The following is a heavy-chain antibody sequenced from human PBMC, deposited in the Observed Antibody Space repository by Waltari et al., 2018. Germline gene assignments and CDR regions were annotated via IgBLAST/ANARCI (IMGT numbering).Heavy chain of an antibody. CDR2: IKQDGSEK. J-gene: IGHJ4*02. Sequence: EVQLVESGGGLVQPGGSLSLSCAASGFTFSSYWMSWVRQAPGKGLEWVANIKQDGSEKYYVDSVKGRFTISRDNAKNSLYLQMNSLRAEDTAVYYCARGGLYCSGGSCFDYWGQGTLVTVSS. CDR3: ARGGLYCSGGSCFDY. V-gene: IGHV3-7*01. CDR1: GFTFSSYW. D-gene: IGHD2-15*01.